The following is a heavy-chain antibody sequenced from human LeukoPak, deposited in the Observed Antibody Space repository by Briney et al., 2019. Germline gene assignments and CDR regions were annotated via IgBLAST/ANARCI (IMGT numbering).Heavy chain of an antibody. J-gene: IGHJ4*02. D-gene: IGHD3-22*01. CDR3: AKNGGWLPATPDY. Sequence: GGSLRLSCAASGFTFNNYGVSWVRQAPGEGLEWVTGISGSGGSTYYADCVKGRFTISRDNFKNTLYLQMNSLRAEDTAVYYCAKNGGWLPATPDYWGQGTLVTVSS. CDR2: ISGSGGST. V-gene: IGHV3-23*01. CDR1: GFTFNNYG.